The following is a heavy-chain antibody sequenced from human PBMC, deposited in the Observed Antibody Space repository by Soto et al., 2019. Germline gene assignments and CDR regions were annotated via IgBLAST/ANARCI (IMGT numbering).Heavy chain of an antibody. CDR1: GFSFSTYT. D-gene: IGHD2-8*01. CDR3: AKARCTTSNCYVPDY. J-gene: IGHJ4*02. Sequence: PGGSLRLSCAASGFSFSTYTRSWVRRAPGKGLEWVSAISGSGSSPSYADSVQGRFTISRDNPKKTLYLQMNSLRAEDTAVYYCAKARCTTSNCYVPDYWGQGTLVTVSS. V-gene: IGHV3-23*01. CDR2: ISGSGSSP.